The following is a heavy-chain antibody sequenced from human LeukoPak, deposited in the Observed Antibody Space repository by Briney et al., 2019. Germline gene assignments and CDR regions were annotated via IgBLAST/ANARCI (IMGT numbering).Heavy chain of an antibody. CDR2: LSSSGVRT. D-gene: IGHD6-13*01. V-gene: IGHV3-23*01. Sequence: GGSLRLSCAASGFDFSDFAMYWVRQAPGKGLELVSTLSSSGVRTYYADSVKGRFTISRDNSLNTVFLQMNSLRGEDTAIYYCAKNKGQLVPNYCMNVWGKGTTVTVSS. CDR3: AKNKGQLVPNYCMNV. J-gene: IGHJ6*03. CDR1: GFDFSDFA.